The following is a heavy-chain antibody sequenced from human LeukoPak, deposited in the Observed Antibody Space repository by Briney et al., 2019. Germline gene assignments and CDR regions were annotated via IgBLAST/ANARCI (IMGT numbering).Heavy chain of an antibody. J-gene: IGHJ4*02. D-gene: IGHD2-2*01. CDR3: ARANPLYCSSTTCLFDY. CDR2: INPNTGGT. CDR1: GYIFTDYY. V-gene: IGHV1-2*02. Sequence: ASVKVSCKASGYIFTDYYMHWVRQAPGQGFGWMGWINPNTGGTNYAQKFQGRVTMTRDTSISTAHMELNRLQSDDTAVYYCARANPLYCSSTTCLFDYWGQGTLVTVSS.